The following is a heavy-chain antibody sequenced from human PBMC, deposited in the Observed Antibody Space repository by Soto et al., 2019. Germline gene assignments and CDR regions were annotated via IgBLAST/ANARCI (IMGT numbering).Heavy chain of an antibody. CDR1: GFTFSSYG. CDR3: AKDTYYYDSSANSRPDY. J-gene: IGHJ4*02. D-gene: IGHD3-22*01. Sequence: QVQLVESGGGVVQPGRSLRLSCAASGFTFSSYGMHWVRQAPGKGLEWVAVISYDGSNKYYADSVKGRFTISRDNSKNTLYLQMNSLRAEDTAVYCCAKDTYYYDSSANSRPDYWGQGTLVTVSS. CDR2: ISYDGSNK. V-gene: IGHV3-30*18.